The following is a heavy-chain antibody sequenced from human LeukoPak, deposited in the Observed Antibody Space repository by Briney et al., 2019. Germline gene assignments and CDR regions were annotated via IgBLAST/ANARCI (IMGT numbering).Heavy chain of an antibody. D-gene: IGHD6-13*01. CDR3: ARRTSSSWVFDY. CDR1: GGSFSSYY. J-gene: IGHJ4*02. Sequence: SETLSLTCAVYGGSFSSYYWSWIRQPPGKGLEWIGYIYTSGSTNYNPSLKSRVTISIDTSQNQFSLKLSSVTAADTAVYYCARRTSSSWVFDYWGQGTLVTVSS. CDR2: IYTSGST. V-gene: IGHV4-4*09.